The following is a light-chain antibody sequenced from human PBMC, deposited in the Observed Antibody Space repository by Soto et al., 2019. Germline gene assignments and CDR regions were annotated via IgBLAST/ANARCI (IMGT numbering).Light chain of an antibody. CDR2: EVI. CDR3: GSFVGGTTVI. Sequence: QSALTQSPSASGIRGQSVTISCSGTGSDVGAYNYLSWYQHHPGKAPKLIIYEVIKRPSGVPDRFSGSKSGTTASLTGSGLQTEDEAVYYCGSFVGGTTVIFGGGTTLTVL. J-gene: IGLJ2*01. V-gene: IGLV2-8*01. CDR1: GSDVGAYNY.